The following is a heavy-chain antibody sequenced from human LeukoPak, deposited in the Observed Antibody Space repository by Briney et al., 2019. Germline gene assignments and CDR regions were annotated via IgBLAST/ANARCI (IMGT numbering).Heavy chain of an antibody. CDR1: GFTFSSYG. J-gene: IGHJ4*02. Sequence: GGSLRLSCAASGFTFSSYGMHWVRQAPGKGLEWVAFIRYDGSNKYYADSVKGRFTISRDNSKNTLYLQMNSLRAEDTAVYYCAKVGGGGTMIVVVRQALDYWGQGTLVTVSS. D-gene: IGHD3-22*01. CDR3: AKVGGGGTMIVVVRQALDY. V-gene: IGHV3-30*02. CDR2: IRYDGSNK.